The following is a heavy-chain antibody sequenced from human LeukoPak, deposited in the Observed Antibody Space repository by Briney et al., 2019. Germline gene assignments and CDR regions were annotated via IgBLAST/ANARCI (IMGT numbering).Heavy chain of an antibody. CDR2: IYYSGST. J-gene: IGHJ4*02. V-gene: IGHV4-39*07. CDR1: GGSISSSSYY. Sequence: SETLSLTCTVSGGSISSSSYYWGWIRQPPGKGLEWIGSIYYSGSTYYNPSLKSRVTISVDTSKNQFSLKLSSVTAADTAVYYCASGDSYYYDPPGYWGQGTLVTVSS. CDR3: ASGDSYYYDPPGY. D-gene: IGHD3-22*01.